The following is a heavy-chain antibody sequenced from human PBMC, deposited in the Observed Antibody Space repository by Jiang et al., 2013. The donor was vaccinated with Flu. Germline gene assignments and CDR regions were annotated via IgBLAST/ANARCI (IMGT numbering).Heavy chain of an antibody. J-gene: IGHJ4*02. Sequence: KKPGASVKVSCKASGYIFTTSYIHWVRQAPGQGLEWMALINPSGDTTTYAQDFQGRVTVTRDTSTSTVYMELSSLRSEDTAVYYCATKTAVTSFEYWGQGTLVTVSS. CDR3: ATKTAVTSFEY. D-gene: IGHD4-17*01. CDR2: INPSGDTT. CDR1: GYIFTTSY. V-gene: IGHV1-46*01.